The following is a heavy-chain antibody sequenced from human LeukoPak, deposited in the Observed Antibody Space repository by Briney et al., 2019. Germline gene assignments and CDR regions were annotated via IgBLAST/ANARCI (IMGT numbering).Heavy chain of an antibody. V-gene: IGHV3-21*01. D-gene: IGHD4-11*01. CDR3: ARKGLSNYGGNFDY. J-gene: IGHJ4*02. CDR2: ISSSSSYI. Sequence: GGSLRLSCAASGFTFSSYSMNWVRQAPGKGLEWVSSISSSSSYIYYADSVKGRFTISRDNAKNSLYLQMNILRAEDTAVYYCARKGLSNYGGNFDYWGQGTLVTVSS. CDR1: GFTFSSYS.